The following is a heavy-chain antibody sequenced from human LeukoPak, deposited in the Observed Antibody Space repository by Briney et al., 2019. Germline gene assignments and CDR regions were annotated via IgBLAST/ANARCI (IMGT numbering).Heavy chain of an antibody. V-gene: IGHV3-33*08. CDR3: ARDQGTSAAGGAKGRFDN. D-gene: IGHD6-13*01. CDR1: GFTFRNYE. Sequence: PGGSLRLSCAASGFTFRNYEMNWVRQAPGKGLGWVAVIWYDGSNYYYADSVKGRFTISRDNSKNTLYLQMNSLRADDTAVYYCARDQGTSAAGGAKGRFDNWGQGTLVTVSS. CDR2: IWYDGSNY. J-gene: IGHJ4*02.